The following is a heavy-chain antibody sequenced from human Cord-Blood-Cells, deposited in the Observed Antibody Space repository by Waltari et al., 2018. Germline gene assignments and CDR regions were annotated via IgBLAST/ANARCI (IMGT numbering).Heavy chain of an antibody. D-gene: IGHD2-15*01. Sequence: QLQLQESGPGLVKPSETLSLPCTVSGGSISSSSYYWGWIRQPPGKGVEWIGSIYYSGRTYYNPSLKSRVAISVDTSKNQFSLKLSSVTAADTAVYYCARRTPWVDYWGQGTLVSVSS. CDR2: IYYSGRT. J-gene: IGHJ4*02. CDR1: GGSISSSSYY. V-gene: IGHV4-39*01. CDR3: ARRTPWVDY.